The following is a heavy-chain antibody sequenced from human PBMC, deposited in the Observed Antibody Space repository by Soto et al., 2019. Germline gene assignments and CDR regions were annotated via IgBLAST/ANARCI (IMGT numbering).Heavy chain of an antibody. CDR3: ARDPRDGDHSPPDY. Sequence: EVQLVESGGGLVQPGGSLRLSCVPSGFTFNSHWMHWVRQAPGKGLVWVSRINGDGSSTSYADSVRGRFTISRDNAKNTLYLQMNSLRAEDTAVYYCARDPRDGDHSPPDYWGQGTLVTVSS. J-gene: IGHJ4*02. V-gene: IGHV3-74*01. CDR2: INGDGSST. D-gene: IGHD2-21*01. CDR1: GFTFNSHW.